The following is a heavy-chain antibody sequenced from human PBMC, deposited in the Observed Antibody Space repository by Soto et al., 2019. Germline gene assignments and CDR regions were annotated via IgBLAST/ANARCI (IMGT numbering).Heavy chain of an antibody. CDR3: ARLGAYYQSLDP. J-gene: IGHJ5*02. CDR2: IYYSGST. Sequence: PSETLSLTCTVSGGSISSSSYYWGWIRQPPGKGLEWIGCIYYSGSTYYNPSLKSRVTISVDTSKNQFSLRLSSVTAADTAVYYCARLGAYYQSLDPWGPGTLVTVSS. CDR1: GGSISSSSYY. D-gene: IGHD2-21*01. V-gene: IGHV4-39*01.